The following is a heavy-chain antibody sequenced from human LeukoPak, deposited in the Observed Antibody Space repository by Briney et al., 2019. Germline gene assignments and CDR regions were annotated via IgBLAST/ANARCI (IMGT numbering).Heavy chain of an antibody. CDR1: GYTFTGYY. J-gene: IGHJ5*02. CDR3: ARTLVGATYWFDL. V-gene: IGHV1-2*02. Sequence: ASVKVSCEASGYTFTGYYMHWVRQAPGQGLEWMGWINPNSGGTNYAQKFQGRVTMTRDTSISTAYMELSRLRSDDTAVYYCARTLVGATYWFDLWGQGTLVTVSA. CDR2: INPNSGGT. D-gene: IGHD1-26*01.